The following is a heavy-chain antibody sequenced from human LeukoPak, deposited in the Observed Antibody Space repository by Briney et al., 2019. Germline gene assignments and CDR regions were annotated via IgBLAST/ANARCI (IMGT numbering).Heavy chain of an antibody. CDR3: AKDRGYTPMVEDY. D-gene: IGHD5-18*01. CDR2: ISGSGGDT. Sequence: GGSLRLSCAASGFTFSSYAMSWVRQAPGKGLEWVSAISGSGGDTYYADSVKGRFTISRDNSKNTLYLQMNSLRAEDTAVYYCAKDRGYTPMVEDYWGQGTLVTVSS. J-gene: IGHJ4*02. V-gene: IGHV3-23*01. CDR1: GFTFSSYA.